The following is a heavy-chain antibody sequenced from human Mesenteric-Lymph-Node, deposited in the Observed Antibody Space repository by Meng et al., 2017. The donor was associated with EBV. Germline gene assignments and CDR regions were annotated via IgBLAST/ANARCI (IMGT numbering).Heavy chain of an antibody. D-gene: IGHD4-17*01. Sequence: QLEQPGGGLAKPGGTLTLPCAASGFIFSDYYMSWIRQAPGKGLEWVSSISYSGRAIYHADSVKGRFSISRDDAKNSVYLQMNSLRVEDTAVYYCARDRYGDYGDYWGQGTLVTVSS. CDR3: ARDRYGDYGDY. J-gene: IGHJ4*02. CDR2: ISYSGRAI. V-gene: IGHV3-11*01. CDR1: GFIFSDYY.